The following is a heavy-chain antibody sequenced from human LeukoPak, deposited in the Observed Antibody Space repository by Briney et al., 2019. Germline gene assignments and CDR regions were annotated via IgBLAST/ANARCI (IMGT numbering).Heavy chain of an antibody. CDR1: GGSCSGYY. Sequence: SETLSLTCAVYGGSCSGYYWSWIRQPPGKGLEWIGEINHSGSTNYNPSLKSRVTISVDTSKNQFSLKLSSVTAADTAVYYCARGMGYYDSSGYPYWGQGTLVTVSS. CDR3: ARGMGYYDSSGYPY. CDR2: INHSGST. D-gene: IGHD3-22*01. J-gene: IGHJ4*02. V-gene: IGHV4-34*01.